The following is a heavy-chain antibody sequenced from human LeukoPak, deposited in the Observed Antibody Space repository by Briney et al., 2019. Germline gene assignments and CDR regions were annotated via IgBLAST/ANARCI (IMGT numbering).Heavy chain of an antibody. V-gene: IGHV4-59*01. CDR1: GGSISSYY. CDR3: AGARALNWNYPSSLDY. Sequence: SETLSLTCTVSGGSISSYYWSWIRQPPGKGLEWIGYIYYSGSTNYNPSLKSRVTISVDTSKNQFSLKLSSVTAADTAVYYCAGARALNWNYPSSLDYWGQGTLVTVSS. J-gene: IGHJ4*02. CDR2: IYYSGST. D-gene: IGHD1-7*01.